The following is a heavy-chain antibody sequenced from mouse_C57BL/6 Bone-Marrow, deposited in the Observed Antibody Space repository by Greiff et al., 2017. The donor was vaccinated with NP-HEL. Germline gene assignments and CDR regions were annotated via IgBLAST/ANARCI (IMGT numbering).Heavy chain of an antibody. CDR2: SRNKANDYTT. CDR1: GFTFSDFY. J-gene: IGHJ1*03. CDR3: ARDEGGSDWYFDV. Sequence: EVMLVESGGGLVQSGRSLRLSCATSGFTFSDFYMEWVRQAPGKGLEWIAASRNKANDYTTEYSASVKGRFIVSRDTSQSILYLQMNALRAEDTAIYYCARDEGGSDWYFDVWGTGTTVTVSS. V-gene: IGHV7-1*01.